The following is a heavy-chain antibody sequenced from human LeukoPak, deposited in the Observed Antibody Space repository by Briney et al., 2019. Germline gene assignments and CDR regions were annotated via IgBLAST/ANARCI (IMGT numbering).Heavy chain of an antibody. CDR2: IYYSGST. Sequence: SETLSLTCTVSGGSISSSSYYWGWIRQPPGKGLEWIGSIYYSGSTYYNPSLKGRVTISVDTSKNQFSLKLSSVTAADTAVYYCARRDPGVVVPAPSIQVFDPWGQGTLVTVSS. D-gene: IGHD2-2*01. CDR3: ARRDPGVVVPAPSIQVFDP. V-gene: IGHV4-39*01. J-gene: IGHJ5*02. CDR1: GGSISSSSYY.